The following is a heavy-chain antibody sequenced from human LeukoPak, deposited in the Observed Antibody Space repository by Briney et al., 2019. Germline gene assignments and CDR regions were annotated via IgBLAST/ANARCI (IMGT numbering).Heavy chain of an antibody. J-gene: IGHJ4*02. V-gene: IGHV3-11*04. CDR2: ISSSGSTI. Sequence: GGSLRLSCAASGFTFSDYYMSWIRQAPGKGLEWVSYISSSGSTIYYADSVKGRFTISRDNAKNSLYLQMNSLRAEDTAVYYCARRGYYDILTGYYPEPLYYFDHWGQGTLVTVSS. D-gene: IGHD3-9*01. CDR3: ARRGYYDILTGYYPEPLYYFDH. CDR1: GFTFSDYY.